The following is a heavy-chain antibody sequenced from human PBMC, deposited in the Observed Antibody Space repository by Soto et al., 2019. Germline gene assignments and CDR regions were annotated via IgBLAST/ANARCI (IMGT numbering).Heavy chain of an antibody. CDR1: GVSFSGYC. Sequence: SETLSLTCAVYGVSFSGYCWSWIRQPPGKGLEWIGEINHSGSTNYNPSLKSRVTISVDTSKNQFSLKLSSVTAADTAVYYCARGTRPPHGMDVWGQGTTVTVSS. J-gene: IGHJ6*02. CDR2: INHSGST. CDR3: ARGTRPPHGMDV. V-gene: IGHV4-34*01.